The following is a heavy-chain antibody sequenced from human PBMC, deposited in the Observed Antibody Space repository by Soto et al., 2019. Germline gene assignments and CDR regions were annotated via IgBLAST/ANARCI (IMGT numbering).Heavy chain of an antibody. D-gene: IGHD6-6*01. CDR1: GFSFSSYW. J-gene: IGHJ5*02. CDR3: AQIRRGP. Sequence: GWSLRLSCVASGFSFSSYWMSWVRQAPGRGLEWVANVKPDASEKFYADSVRGRFTISRDNAKNSVYLQMNSLRVEDTAVYYCAQIRRGPWGQGTLVTVSS. V-gene: IGHV3-7*01. CDR2: VKPDASEK.